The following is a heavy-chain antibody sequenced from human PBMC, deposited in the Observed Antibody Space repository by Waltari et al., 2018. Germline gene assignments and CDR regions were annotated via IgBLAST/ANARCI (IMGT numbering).Heavy chain of an antibody. D-gene: IGHD3-22*01. J-gene: IGHJ4*02. CDR1: GYTFTGYY. CDR2: INPNSGGT. CDR3: ARAPPYYYDSSGLDFDY. Sequence: QVQLVQSGAEVKKPGASVKVSCKASGYTFTGYYMHWVRQAPGQGLEWMGRINPNSGGTNYAQKFQGRVTMTRDTSISTAYMELSRLRSDDTAVYYCARAPPYYYDSSGLDFDYWGQGTLVTVSS. V-gene: IGHV1-2*06.